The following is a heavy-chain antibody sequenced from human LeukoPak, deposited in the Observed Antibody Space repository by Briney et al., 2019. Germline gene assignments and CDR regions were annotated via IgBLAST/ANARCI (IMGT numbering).Heavy chain of an antibody. Sequence: SETLSLTCTVSGGSISSYYWSWVRQPPGKGLEWIGYIYYSGSTNYNPSLKSRVTISVDTSKNQFSLKLSSVTAADTAVYYCARDRITMVRGVMDNNYYYYGMDVWGQGTTVTVSS. CDR1: GGSISSYY. CDR2: IYYSGST. D-gene: IGHD3-10*01. V-gene: IGHV4-59*01. CDR3: ARDRITMVRGVMDNNYYYYGMDV. J-gene: IGHJ6*02.